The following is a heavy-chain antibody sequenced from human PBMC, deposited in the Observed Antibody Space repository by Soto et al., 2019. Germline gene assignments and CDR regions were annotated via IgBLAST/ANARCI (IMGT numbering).Heavy chain of an antibody. CDR3: VKPPVITASYYYYDMDV. J-gene: IGHJ6*02. Sequence: GGSLSLSCAASGFTISSNYLSWVRQAPGKGLEWVSGISGSGISTYYTDSVKGRFTISRDNSKNTVFLQMNSLRDEDTAVYYCVKPPVITASYYYYDMDVWGQGTTVTVSS. V-gene: IGHV3-23*01. D-gene: IGHD4-4*01. CDR2: ISGSGIST. CDR1: GFTISSNY.